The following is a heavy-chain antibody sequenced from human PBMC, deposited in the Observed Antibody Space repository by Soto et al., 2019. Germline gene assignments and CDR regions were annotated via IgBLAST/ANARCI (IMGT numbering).Heavy chain of an antibody. CDR2: IKSKTDGGTT. J-gene: IGHJ3*02. CDR3: TTASELELLLVDAFDI. V-gene: IGHV3-15*01. D-gene: IGHD1-7*01. CDR1: GFTFSNAW. Sequence: GGSLRLSCAASGFTFSNAWMSWVRQAPGKGLEWVGRIKSKTDGGTTDYAAPVKGRFTISRDDSKNTLYLQMNSLKTEDTAVYYCTTASELELLLVDAFDIWGQGTMVTVSS.